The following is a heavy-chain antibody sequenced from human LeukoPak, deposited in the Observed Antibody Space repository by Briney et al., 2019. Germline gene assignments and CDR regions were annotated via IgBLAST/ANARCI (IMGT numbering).Heavy chain of an antibody. CDR2: IFYGGST. CDR1: DGSISTSSYL. D-gene: IGHD4-17*01. J-gene: IGHJ6*02. V-gene: IGHV4-39*01. CDR3: VRNYGDYARQYYYGMDV. Sequence: SETLSLTCTVSDGSISTSSYLWGWLRLPLGKGLEWIGSIFYGGSTYYNPSLKGRVTISVDTSRNQVSLKLSSVTAADTAVYYCVRNYGDYARQYYYGMDVWGQGTTVTVSS.